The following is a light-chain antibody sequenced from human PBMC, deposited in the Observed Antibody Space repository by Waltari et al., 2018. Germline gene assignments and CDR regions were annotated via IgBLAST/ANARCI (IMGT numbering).Light chain of an antibody. Sequence: SYDLTQPSSVSVSPGQTARITCSGDILAKTYGRWFQQKPGKAPVKLIYKDNERPSGIPERFSGSSSGTTVTLTSSGAHVDDEADYYCYSAADNAVGVFGGGTKLTV. J-gene: IGLJ3*02. V-gene: IGLV3-27*01. CDR1: ILAKTY. CDR3: YSAADNAVGV. CDR2: KDN.